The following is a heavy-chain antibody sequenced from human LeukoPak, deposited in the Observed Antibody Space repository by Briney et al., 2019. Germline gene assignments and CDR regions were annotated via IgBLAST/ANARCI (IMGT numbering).Heavy chain of an antibody. Sequence: GGSLRLSCAASGFTLSGSSMHWVRQAPGKGLLWVSRISSDGSGRSSMYAVSVKSRFTISRDDAKNTLYLQMNSLRGEDTDVYYCVKSSGWPDYWGQGTLVMVSA. D-gene: IGHD6-19*01. V-gene: IGHV3-74*03. CDR2: ISSDGSGRSS. CDR3: VKSSGWPDY. J-gene: IGHJ4*02. CDR1: GFTLSGSS.